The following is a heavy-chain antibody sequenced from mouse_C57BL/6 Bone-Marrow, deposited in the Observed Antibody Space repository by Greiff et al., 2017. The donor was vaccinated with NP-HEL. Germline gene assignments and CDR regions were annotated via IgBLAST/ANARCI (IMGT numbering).Heavy chain of an antibody. CDR3: AREGLLWLRQGDWYCDV. D-gene: IGHD2-2*01. CDR2: IHPNSGST. J-gene: IGHJ1*03. Sequence: QVQLQQPGAELVKPGASVKLSCKASGYTFTSYWMHWVKQRPGQGLEWIGMIHPNSGSTNYNEKFKSKATLTVDKSSSTAYMQLSSLTSEDSAVYYCAREGLLWLRQGDWYCDVWGTGTTVTVSS. V-gene: IGHV1-64*01. CDR1: GYTFTSYW.